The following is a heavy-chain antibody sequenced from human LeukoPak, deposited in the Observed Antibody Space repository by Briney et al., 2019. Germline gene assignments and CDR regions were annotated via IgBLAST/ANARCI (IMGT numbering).Heavy chain of an antibody. V-gene: IGHV1-69*13. Sequence: GASVKASCKASGGTFGSYAISWVRQAPGQGLEWMGGIIPIFGTANYAQKFQGRVTITADESTSTAYMELSSLRSEDTAVYYCARDGHNLYNWNDHYYYYYMDVWGKGTTVTVSS. CDR3: ARDGHNLYNWNDHYYYYYMDV. CDR1: GGTFGSYA. J-gene: IGHJ6*03. CDR2: IIPIFGTA. D-gene: IGHD1-20*01.